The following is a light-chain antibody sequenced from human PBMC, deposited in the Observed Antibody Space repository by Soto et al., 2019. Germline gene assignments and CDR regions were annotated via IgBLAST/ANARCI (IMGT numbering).Light chain of an antibody. CDR3: QHFTTTSLT. V-gene: IGKV3-20*01. CDR1: QSISSDH. CDR2: GAS. J-gene: IGKJ5*01. Sequence: EIVLGQSPGTLSLAPGERATLSCRASQSISSDHLAWYQHKPGQAPRLLIYGASSRATGIADTFSGGGSGTDFTLTISRLEPEDFAVYYCQHFTTTSLTFGQGTRLEI.